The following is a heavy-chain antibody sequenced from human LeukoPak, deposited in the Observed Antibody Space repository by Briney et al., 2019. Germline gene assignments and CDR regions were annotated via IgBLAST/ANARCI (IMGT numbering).Heavy chain of an antibody. Sequence: ASVTVSCKASGGTFSSYAISWVRQAPGQGLEWMGGIIPIFGTANYAQKFQGRVTITADESTSTAYMELSSLGSEDTAVYYRAIRDGYINFDYWGQGTLVTVSS. CDR3: AIRDGYINFDY. V-gene: IGHV1-69*01. CDR1: GGTFSSYA. D-gene: IGHD5-24*01. J-gene: IGHJ4*02. CDR2: IIPIFGTA.